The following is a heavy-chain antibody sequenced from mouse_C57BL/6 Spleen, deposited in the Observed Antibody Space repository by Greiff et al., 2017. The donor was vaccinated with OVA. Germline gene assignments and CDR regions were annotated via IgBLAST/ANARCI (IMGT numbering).Heavy chain of an antibody. CDR3: TTFITTVVAHFDY. CDR1: GFNIKDDY. J-gene: IGHJ2*01. CDR2: IDPENGDT. D-gene: IGHD1-1*01. Sequence: DVKLQESGAELVRPGASVKLSCTASGFNIKDDYMHWVKQRPEQGLEWIGWIDPENGDTEYASKFQGQATITADTSSNTAYLQLSSLTSEDTAVYYCTTFITTVVAHFDYWGQGTTLTVSS. V-gene: IGHV14-4*01.